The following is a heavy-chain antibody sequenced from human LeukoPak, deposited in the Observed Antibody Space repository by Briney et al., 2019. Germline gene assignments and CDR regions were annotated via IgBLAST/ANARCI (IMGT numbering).Heavy chain of an antibody. CDR1: GDSISNYY. CDR3: TRGAGWLIDY. J-gene: IGHJ4*02. D-gene: IGHD3-16*01. V-gene: IGHV4-59*01. CDR2: IYYNESP. Sequence: SETLSLTCTVSGDSISNYYWTWIRQPPGKGLEWIGYIYYNESPNYNPSLKSRVTISVDTSKNQFSLKLNSMTTADTAVYYCTRGAGWLIDYWGQGILVTVSS.